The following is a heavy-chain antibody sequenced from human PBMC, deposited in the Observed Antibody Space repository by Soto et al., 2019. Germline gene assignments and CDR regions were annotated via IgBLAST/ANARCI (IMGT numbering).Heavy chain of an antibody. V-gene: IGHV3-64D*08. J-gene: IGHJ4*02. Sequence: GGSLRLSCSASGFTFSNYAMHWVRQAPGKGLEFVSAISSNGGSTYYADSVKGRFTFSRDNSKNTLYLQMSSLRAEDTAVYYCVKSPYSSSSYWGQGTLVTVSS. CDR2: ISSNGGST. CDR3: VKSPYSSSSY. D-gene: IGHD6-6*01. CDR1: GFTFSNYA.